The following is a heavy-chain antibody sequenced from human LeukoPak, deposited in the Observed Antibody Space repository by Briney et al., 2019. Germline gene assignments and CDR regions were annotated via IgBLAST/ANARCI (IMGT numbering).Heavy chain of an antibody. Sequence: GGSLRLSCAASGFTFGDHAMSWVRQAPGKGLEWVGIIRGKTYGGTTEYAASVKGRFTISRGDSKSIAYLQMTSLKTEDTAVYYCIRDFGITTPYYFDSWGQGTLVTVSS. CDR3: IRDFGITTPYYFDS. CDR2: IRGKTYGGTT. D-gene: IGHD1-14*01. CDR1: GFTFGDHA. J-gene: IGHJ4*02. V-gene: IGHV3-49*04.